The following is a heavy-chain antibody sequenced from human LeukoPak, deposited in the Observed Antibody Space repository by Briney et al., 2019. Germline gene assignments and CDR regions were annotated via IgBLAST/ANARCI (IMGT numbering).Heavy chain of an antibody. Sequence: GGSLRLSCGASGVTCSSDAMSWGRQAPGKGLEWVSAISGSGGSTYYADSVKGRFTISRDNSKNTLYLQMNSLRAEDTAVYYCAKVVRVGAIDYWGQGTLVTVSS. J-gene: IGHJ4*02. V-gene: IGHV3-23*01. D-gene: IGHD1-26*01. CDR3: AKVVRVGAIDY. CDR1: GVTCSSDA. CDR2: ISGSGGST.